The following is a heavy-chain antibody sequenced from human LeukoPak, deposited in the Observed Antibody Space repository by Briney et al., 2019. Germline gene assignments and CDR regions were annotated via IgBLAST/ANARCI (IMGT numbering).Heavy chain of an antibody. CDR2: IYYSGST. Sequence: SETLSLTCTVSGGSISSYYWSWIRQPPGKGLEWIGYIYYSGSTNYNPSLKSRVTISVDTSKNQFSLKLSSVTAADTAVYYCAREESTMVRGVISNWGQGTLVTVSS. CDR3: AREESTMVRGVISN. V-gene: IGHV4-59*01. D-gene: IGHD3-10*01. CDR1: GGSISSYY. J-gene: IGHJ4*02.